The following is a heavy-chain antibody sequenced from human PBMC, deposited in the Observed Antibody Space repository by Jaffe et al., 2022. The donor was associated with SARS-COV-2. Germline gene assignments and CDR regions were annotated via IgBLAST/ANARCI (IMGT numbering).Heavy chain of an antibody. Sequence: QVQLQESGPGLVTPSQTLSLTCTVSGGSISSGGYYWTWFRQQPGKGLEWIGYIYYTGSMYYNPSLKSRVTISLDTSKNQFSLKLSSVTAADTAVFYCARAGGSSSDYYYGVDVWGQGITVTVSS. D-gene: IGHD6-6*01. J-gene: IGHJ6*02. V-gene: IGHV4-31*03. CDR3: ARAGGSSSDYYYGVDV. CDR2: IYYTGSM. CDR1: GGSISSGGYY.